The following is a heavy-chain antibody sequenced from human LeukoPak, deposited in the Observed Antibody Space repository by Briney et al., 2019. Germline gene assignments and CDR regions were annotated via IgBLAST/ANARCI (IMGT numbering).Heavy chain of an antibody. CDR2: SRNKASNDTT. Sequence: GGSQRLSCAASGFKFSDHYIDWVRQAPGKGLEWVGCSRNKASNDTTEYAASVEGRFSIRRGVSEGSLYLQMNSLRTEDTAVYYCGRIAINANNGMDAWGQGTTATVSS. CDR3: GRIAINANNGMDA. CDR1: GFKFSDHY. J-gene: IGHJ6*02. D-gene: IGHD1/OR15-1a*01. V-gene: IGHV3-72*01.